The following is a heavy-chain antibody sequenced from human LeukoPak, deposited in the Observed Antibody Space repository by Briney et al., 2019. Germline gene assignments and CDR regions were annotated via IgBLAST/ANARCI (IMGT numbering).Heavy chain of an antibody. Sequence: SETLSLTCAVYGGSSRGYYWSWIRQPPGKGLEWIGEINHSGSTNYNPSLKSRVTISVDTSKNQFSLKLSSVTAADTAVYYCARGSLVGATFLFDYWGQGTLVTVSS. CDR3: ARGSLVGATFLFDY. J-gene: IGHJ4*02. V-gene: IGHV4-34*01. CDR2: INHSGST. CDR1: GGSSRGYY. D-gene: IGHD1-26*01.